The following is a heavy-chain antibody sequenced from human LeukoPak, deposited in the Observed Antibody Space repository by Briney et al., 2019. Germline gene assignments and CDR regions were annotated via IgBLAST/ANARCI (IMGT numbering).Heavy chain of an antibody. CDR3: AKSVAYSSGWFDY. D-gene: IGHD6-19*01. CDR2: ISSSSSTI. Sequence: PGGSLRLSCAASGFTFSSYSMNWVRQAPGKGLEWVSYISSSSSTIYYADSVKGRFTISRDNSKNTLYLQMNSLRAEDTAVYYCAKSVAYSSGWFDYWGQGTLVTVSS. J-gene: IGHJ4*02. V-gene: IGHV3-48*01. CDR1: GFTFSSYS.